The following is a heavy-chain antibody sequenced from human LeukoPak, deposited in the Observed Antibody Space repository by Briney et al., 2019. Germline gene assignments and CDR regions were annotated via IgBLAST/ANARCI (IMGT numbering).Heavy chain of an antibody. CDR3: ARDYTYYYDSSGYYYGLNYYYYGMDV. Sequence: GASVKVSCKASGSAFTFISYGINWVRQAPGQGLEWMGIINPSGGSTSYAQKFQGRVTMTRDTSTSTVYMELSSLRSEDTAVYYCARDYTYYYDSSGYYYGLNYYYYGMDVWGQGTTVTVSS. CDR1: GSAFTFISYG. V-gene: IGHV1-46*01. CDR2: INPSGGST. J-gene: IGHJ6*02. D-gene: IGHD3-22*01.